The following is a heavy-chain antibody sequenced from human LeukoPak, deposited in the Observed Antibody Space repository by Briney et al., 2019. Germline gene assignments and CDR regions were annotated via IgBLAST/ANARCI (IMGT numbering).Heavy chain of an antibody. D-gene: IGHD3-9*01. CDR1: GFTFSSYS. V-gene: IGHV3-21*01. CDR2: ISSSSSYI. CDR3: ARGELYFDWLLDY. Sequence: GGSLRLSCAASGFTFSSYSMNWVRQAPGKGLEWVSSISSSSSYIYYADSVKGRFTISRDNAKNSLYLQMNSLRAEDTAVYYCARGELYFDWLLDYWGQGTLVTSPQ. J-gene: IGHJ4*02.